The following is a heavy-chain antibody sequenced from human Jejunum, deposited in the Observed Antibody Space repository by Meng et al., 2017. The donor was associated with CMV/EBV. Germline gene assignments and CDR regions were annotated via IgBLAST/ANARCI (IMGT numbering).Heavy chain of an antibody. CDR2: INTNTGNP. V-gene: IGHV7-4-1*02. CDR3: ARAPRMDDSSGHFFHY. D-gene: IGHD3-22*01. J-gene: IGHJ4*02. CDR1: GYTFTSYA. Sequence: VQLVEFGVELKKPGASVKVSCKASGYTFTSYAMNWVRQAPGQGLEWMGRINTNTGNPTYAQGFTGRFVFSLDTSVSTAYLQISSLKAEDTAVYYCARAPRMDDSSGHFFHYWAQGTLVTVSS.